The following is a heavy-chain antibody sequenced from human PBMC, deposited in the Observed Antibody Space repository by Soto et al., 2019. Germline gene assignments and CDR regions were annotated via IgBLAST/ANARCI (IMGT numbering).Heavy chain of an antibody. V-gene: IGHV4-4*02. D-gene: IGHD3-16*01. Sequence: QVQLQESGPGLVKPSGTLSLTCAVSNGSITSGNWWSWVRQPPGKGLEWIGDIYQTGSTNYNPSLQSRVIISVDKSKNNFSLSLSSVTAADTAVYFCARVWGALAPIAGWFGPWGRGILVTVSS. CDR3: ARVWGALAPIAGWFGP. J-gene: IGHJ5*02. CDR1: NGSITSGNW. CDR2: IYQTGST.